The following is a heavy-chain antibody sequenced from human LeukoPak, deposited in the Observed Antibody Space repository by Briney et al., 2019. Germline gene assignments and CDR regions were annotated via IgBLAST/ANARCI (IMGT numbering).Heavy chain of an antibody. Sequence: GGSLRLSCVASEFTISRYWMSWVRQAPGKGLEWVANIKRDGSAKNYVDSVKGRFAISRDNAKNSLYLQMNSLRSEDTAVYYCAKMPDFDYWGQGTLVTVSS. CDR2: IKRDGSAK. CDR3: AKMPDFDY. J-gene: IGHJ4*02. D-gene: IGHD2-2*01. CDR1: EFTISRYW. V-gene: IGHV3-7*03.